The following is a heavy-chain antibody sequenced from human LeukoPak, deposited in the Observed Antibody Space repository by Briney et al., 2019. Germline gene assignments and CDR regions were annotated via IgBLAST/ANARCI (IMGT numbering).Heavy chain of an antibody. CDR1: GFTFSTYS. J-gene: IGHJ4*02. D-gene: IGHD4-23*01. CDR2: ISAASWGI. V-gene: IGHV3-48*04. Sequence: GGSLRLSCAATGFTFSTYSMTWVRQAPGKGLEWISHISAASWGIKYADSVKGRFTISRDNAKNSLYLQMNSLRAEDTAVYYCARDYGGSSPFDYWGQGTLVTVSS. CDR3: ARDYGGSSPFDY.